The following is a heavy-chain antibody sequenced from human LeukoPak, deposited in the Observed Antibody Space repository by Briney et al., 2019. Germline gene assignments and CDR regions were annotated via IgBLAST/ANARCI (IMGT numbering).Heavy chain of an antibody. CDR2: ISDHNGTP. Sequence: ASVKVSCKASGYIFSNYGISWARQAPGQGLEWMGWISDHNGTPNYAQKFEGRVTMTTDISTSTAYMELTNLTSDDAAVYYCARDAVLGAPYTDHWGQGTLVTVSS. V-gene: IGHV1-18*01. J-gene: IGHJ5*02. CDR1: GYIFSNYG. CDR3: ARDAVLGAPYTDH. D-gene: IGHD3-3*02.